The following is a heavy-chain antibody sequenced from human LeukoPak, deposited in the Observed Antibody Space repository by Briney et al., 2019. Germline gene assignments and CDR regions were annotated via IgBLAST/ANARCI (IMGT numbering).Heavy chain of an antibody. D-gene: IGHD6-19*01. CDR3: ARDTGAGDY. CDR1: GFTVSSNY. V-gene: IGHV3-23*01. Sequence: GGSLRLSCAASGFTVSSNYMSWVRQAPGKGLEWVSAISGSGGSTYYADSVKGRFTISRDNSKNTLYLQMNSLRAEDTAVYYCARDTGAGDYWGQGTLVTVSS. CDR2: ISGSGGST. J-gene: IGHJ4*02.